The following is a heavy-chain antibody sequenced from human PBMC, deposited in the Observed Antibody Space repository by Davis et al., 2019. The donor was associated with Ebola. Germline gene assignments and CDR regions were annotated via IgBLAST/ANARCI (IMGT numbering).Heavy chain of an antibody. D-gene: IGHD2-2*01. V-gene: IGHV3-66*01. CDR1: GFSVSSTY. Sequence: PGGSLRLSCAASGFSVSSTYVSWVRQAPGKGLEWVSVLYTACTSRCTDYADSVRGRFIISRDNAKNSLYLQMNSLRAEDTAVYYCARDHSYYAIDYWGQGTLVTVSS. CDR3: ARDHSYYAIDY. CDR2: LYTACTSRCT. J-gene: IGHJ4*02.